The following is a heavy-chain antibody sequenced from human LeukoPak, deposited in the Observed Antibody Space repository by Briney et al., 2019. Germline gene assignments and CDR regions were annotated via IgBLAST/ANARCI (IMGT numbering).Heavy chain of an antibody. J-gene: IGHJ5*02. Sequence: PSETLSLTCTVSGGSISSSSYYWGWIRQPPGKGLEWIGSIYYSGSTNYNPSLKSRVTISVDTSKNQFSLKLSSVTAADTAVYYCARSPGILWFGEPTDPGFDPWGQGTLVTVSS. CDR3: ARSPGILWFGEPTDPGFDP. CDR2: IYYSGST. CDR1: GGSISSSSYY. D-gene: IGHD3-10*01. V-gene: IGHV4-39*07.